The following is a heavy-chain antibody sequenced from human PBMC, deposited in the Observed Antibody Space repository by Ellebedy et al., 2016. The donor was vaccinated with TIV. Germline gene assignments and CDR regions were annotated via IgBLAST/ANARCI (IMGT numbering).Heavy chain of an antibody. CDR2: ISNGGDTT. Sequence: GESLKIFCAASGFTFGCCAMSWVRQAPGKGLEWVSVISNGGDTTYADSVKGRFTISRDNSKNTLYLQMNSLRADDTAIYYCAKLGGVLSWYADYWGLGTLVTVSS. J-gene: IGHJ4*02. CDR3: AKLGGVLSWYADY. V-gene: IGHV3-23*01. D-gene: IGHD6-13*01. CDR1: GFTFGCCA.